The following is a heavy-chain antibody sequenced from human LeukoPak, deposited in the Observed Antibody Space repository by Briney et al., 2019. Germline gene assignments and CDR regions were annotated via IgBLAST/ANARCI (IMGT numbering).Heavy chain of an antibody. CDR1: GFTFRSYW. V-gene: IGHV3-7*01. Sequence: GGSLRLSCAGSGFTFRSYWMNWVRQAPGKGLEWLAIIKQDGTEKHYKGSVEGRFTISRDNAKNSLHLRMNSLRAEDTAVYYCAGGSGYLITSWGQGTLVTVSS. CDR3: AGGSGYLITS. D-gene: IGHD3-9*01. J-gene: IGHJ5*02. CDR2: IKQDGTEK.